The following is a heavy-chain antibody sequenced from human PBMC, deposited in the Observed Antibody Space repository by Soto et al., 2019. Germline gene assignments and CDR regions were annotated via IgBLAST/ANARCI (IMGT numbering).Heavy chain of an antibody. CDR3: ASPGGYHYYGMDV. V-gene: IGHV4-39*01. Sequence: SETLSLTCTVSGGSISSRSFYWAWIRQPPGKGLEWIGSIYYSGSTYYNPSLKSRVTMSVDTSKNQFSLKLSSVTAADTAVYYCASPGGYHYYGMDVWGQGTTVTVSS. D-gene: IGHD1-26*01. CDR1: GGSISSRSFY. CDR2: IYYSGST. J-gene: IGHJ6*02.